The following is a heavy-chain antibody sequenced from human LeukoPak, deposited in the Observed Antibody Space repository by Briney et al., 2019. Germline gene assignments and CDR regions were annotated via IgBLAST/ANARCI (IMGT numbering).Heavy chain of an antibody. Sequence: PSETLSLTRTFPGGSISSGSYYWSWIRQPPRKGLEWIGRIYTSGSTNYNPSLKSRVTISVDTSKNQFSLKLSSVTAADTAVYYCASHLRSGWYYFDYWGQGTLVTVSS. CDR2: IYTSGST. CDR3: ASHLRSGWYYFDY. D-gene: IGHD6-19*01. V-gene: IGHV4-61*02. CDR1: GGSISSGSYY. J-gene: IGHJ4*02.